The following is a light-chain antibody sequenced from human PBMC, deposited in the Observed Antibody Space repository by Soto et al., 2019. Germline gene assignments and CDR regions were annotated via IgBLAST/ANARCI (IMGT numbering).Light chain of an antibody. CDR1: ETISSSY. V-gene: IGKV3-20*01. CDR3: QQYGSSPPT. Sequence: EIVLTQSPDTLSLSPGERSTLSCRASETISSSYLAWYQQKPGQGPRLLIYGASSRATGTPDRFSGSGSGTDFTLTINRLEPEDFALYYCQQYGSSPPTFGQGTKV. CDR2: GAS. J-gene: IGKJ1*01.